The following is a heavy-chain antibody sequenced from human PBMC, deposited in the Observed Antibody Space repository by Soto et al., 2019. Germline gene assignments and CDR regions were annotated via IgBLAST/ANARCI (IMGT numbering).Heavy chain of an antibody. Sequence: TVGSLRLSCAASGFTFSSYAMSWVRQAPGKGLEWVSAISGSGGSTYYADSVKGRFTISRDNSKNTLYLQMNSLRAEDTAVYYCAKGSYYYDSSGYYLTRLWDAFDIWGQGTMVTVSS. CDR3: AKGSYYYDSSGYYLTRLWDAFDI. V-gene: IGHV3-23*01. CDR1: GFTFSSYA. J-gene: IGHJ3*02. CDR2: ISGSGGST. D-gene: IGHD3-22*01.